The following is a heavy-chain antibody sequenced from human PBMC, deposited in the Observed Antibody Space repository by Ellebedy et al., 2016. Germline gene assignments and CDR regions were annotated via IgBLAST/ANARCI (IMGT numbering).Heavy chain of an antibody. CDR2: ISSAGSP. CDR1: GFTFSGFA. D-gene: IGHD6-19*01. Sequence: GESLKISCAASGFTFSGFAMSWVRQAPGKGLEWVSTISSAGSPNYADSVRGRFTISRDSSKDTLYLEMDSLRADDTAIYYCAKCRHSTGCLLDSWGQGTFVTVSS. J-gene: IGHJ4*02. CDR3: AKCRHSTGCLLDS. V-gene: IGHV3-23*01.